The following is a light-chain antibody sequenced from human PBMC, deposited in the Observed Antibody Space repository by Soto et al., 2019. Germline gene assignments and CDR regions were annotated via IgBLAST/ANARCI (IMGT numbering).Light chain of an antibody. CDR3: RQFGNSPYT. Sequence: EIVLTQSPGTLSLSPGERATLSCRASQSVSSSYLAWYQQKPGQTPKLLIYGASNRATGIPDRFSGSGSGKDFALTISRLEPEEFAVYYCRQFGNSPYTFGQGTKLEIK. V-gene: IGKV3-20*01. J-gene: IGKJ2*01. CDR1: QSVSSSY. CDR2: GAS.